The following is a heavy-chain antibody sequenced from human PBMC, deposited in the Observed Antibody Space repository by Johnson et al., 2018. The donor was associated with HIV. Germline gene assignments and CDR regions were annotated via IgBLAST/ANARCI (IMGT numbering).Heavy chain of an antibody. J-gene: IGHJ3*02. Sequence: VQLVESGGGLVQPGGSLRLSCAASGFTFSSYWMSWVRQAPGRGLEGLANIKQDGSEKDYLDSVKGRFTISRDNAKNSMYLQMNSLRADDTAVYYCARHQLLVHDVFNIWGQGTVVIVSS. D-gene: IGHD1-1*01. V-gene: IGHV3-7*05. CDR2: IKQDGSEK. CDR1: GFTFSSYW. CDR3: ARHQLLVHDVFNI.